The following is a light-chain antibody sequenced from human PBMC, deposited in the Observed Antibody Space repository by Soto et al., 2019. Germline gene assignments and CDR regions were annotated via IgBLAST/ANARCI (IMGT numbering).Light chain of an antibody. Sequence: DIQMTQSPSSLSASVGDTVTIACRSSQSISTYLNWYQQKPGNAPTLLIYGIFSLQSGVPPRFSGSGSGTDFSLTITSLQPEDFATYFCQQSYSVPWTFGHGTTVEIK. CDR1: QSISTY. J-gene: IGKJ1*01. CDR3: QQSYSVPWT. CDR2: GIF. V-gene: IGKV1-39*01.